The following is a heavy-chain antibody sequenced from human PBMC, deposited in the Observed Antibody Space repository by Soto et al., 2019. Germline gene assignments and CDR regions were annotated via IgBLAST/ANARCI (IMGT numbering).Heavy chain of an antibody. CDR3: ARDLTAHYDFLAARYYYGMDV. CDR2: INSDGSST. CDR1: GFTFSSYW. Sequence: GGSLRLSCAASGFTFSSYWTHWVRQAPGKGLVWVSRINSDGSSTSYADSVKGRFTISRDNAKNTLYLQMNSLRAEDTAVYYCARDLTAHYDFLAARYYYGMDVWGQGTTVTVSS. D-gene: IGHD3-16*01. J-gene: IGHJ6*02. V-gene: IGHV3-74*01.